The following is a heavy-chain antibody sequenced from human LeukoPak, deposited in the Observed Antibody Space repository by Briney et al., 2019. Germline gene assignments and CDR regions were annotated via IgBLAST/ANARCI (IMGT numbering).Heavy chain of an antibody. CDR1: GFIFSSYS. CDR2: ISSSSGYI. D-gene: IGHD3-9*01. Sequence: GGSLRLSCAASGFIFSSYSMNWVHQAPGKGLEWVSYISSSSGYIYYADSVKGRFTISRDNAKNSLYLQMNSLRAEDTAVYYCARGVELTGYSDYWGRGTLVTVSS. CDR3: ARGVELTGYSDY. J-gene: IGHJ4*02. V-gene: IGHV3-21*01.